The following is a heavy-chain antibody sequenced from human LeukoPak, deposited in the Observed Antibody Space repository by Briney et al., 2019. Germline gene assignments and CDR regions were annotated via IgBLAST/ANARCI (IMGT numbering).Heavy chain of an antibody. Sequence: ASETLSLTCAVSVYSISSGYYWGWIRQPPGKGLEWIGSIYHSGSTYYNPSLKSRVTISVDTSKNQFSLKLSSVTAADTAVYYCARWTGTTDAFDIWGQGTMVTVSS. CDR1: VYSISSGYY. CDR3: ARWTGTTDAFDI. CDR2: IYHSGST. J-gene: IGHJ3*02. D-gene: IGHD1-7*01. V-gene: IGHV4-38-2*01.